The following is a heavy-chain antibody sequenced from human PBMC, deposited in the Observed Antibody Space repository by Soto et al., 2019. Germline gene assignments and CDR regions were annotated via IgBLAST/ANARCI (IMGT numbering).Heavy chain of an antibody. D-gene: IGHD2-2*01. J-gene: IGHJ6*02. V-gene: IGHV1-2*04. CDR1: GYTFTGYY. CDR3: ARVRGCSSTSCSSYYYCMDV. CDR2: INPNSGGT. Sequence: ASVEVCCKASGYTFTGYYMHWVRQAPGQGLEWMGWINPNSGGTNYAQKFQGWVTMTRDTSISTAYMELSRLGSDDTAVYYCARVRGCSSTSCSSYYYCMDVWRQVTTVPVSS.